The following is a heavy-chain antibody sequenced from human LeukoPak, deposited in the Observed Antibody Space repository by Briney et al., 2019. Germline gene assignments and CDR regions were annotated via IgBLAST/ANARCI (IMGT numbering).Heavy chain of an antibody. CDR3: AKDYRAGTGSYYYMDV. V-gene: IGHV3-9*01. J-gene: IGHJ6*03. D-gene: IGHD1-1*01. Sequence: GGSLRLSCAASGFTFDDYAMHWVRQAPGKGLEWVSGISWNSGSIGYAYSVKGRFTISRDNAKNSLYLQMNSLRAEDTALYYCAKDYRAGTGSYYYMDVWGKGTTVTVSS. CDR2: ISWNSGSI. CDR1: GFTFDDYA.